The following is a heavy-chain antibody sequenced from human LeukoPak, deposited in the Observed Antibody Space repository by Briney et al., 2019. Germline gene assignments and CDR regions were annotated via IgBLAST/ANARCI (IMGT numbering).Heavy chain of an antibody. J-gene: IGHJ3*02. CDR2: IYTSGST. D-gene: IGHD4-17*01. Sequence: SETLSLTCTVSGGSISSGSYHWIWIRQPAGKGLEWIGHIYTSGSTNYNPSLRSRVTISVDTSKNQFSLKLSSVTAADTAVYYCAVTVTSRDAFDIWGQGTMVTVS. CDR3: AVTVTSRDAFDI. CDR1: GGSISSGSYH. V-gene: IGHV4-61*09.